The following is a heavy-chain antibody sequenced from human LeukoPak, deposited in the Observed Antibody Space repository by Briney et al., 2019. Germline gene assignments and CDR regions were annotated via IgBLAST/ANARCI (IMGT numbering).Heavy chain of an antibody. V-gene: IGHV4-39*07. J-gene: IGHJ5*02. Sequence: PSETLSLTCSVSGGSISSSSYYWGWLRQPPGKGLEGIGSIYYSGNTYDNPSLKSRVTISVDTSKNQFSLKLSSVTAADTAVYYCARGYCSSTSCSGWFDPWGQGTLVTVSS. CDR2: IYYSGNT. CDR1: GGSISSSSYY. CDR3: ARGYCSSTSCSGWFDP. D-gene: IGHD2-2*01.